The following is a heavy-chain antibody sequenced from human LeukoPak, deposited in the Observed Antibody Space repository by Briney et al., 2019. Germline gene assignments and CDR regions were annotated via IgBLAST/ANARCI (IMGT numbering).Heavy chain of an antibody. CDR3: ARARSVTTSWFDP. D-gene: IGHD4-11*01. Sequence: PSETLSLTCTVSGGSISSGGYYWSWIRQHPGKGLEWIGYIYYSGSTYYNPSLKSRVTISVDRSKNQFSLKLSSVTAADTAVYYCARARSVTTSWFDPWGQGTLVTVSS. CDR1: GGSISSGGYY. V-gene: IGHV4-31*03. CDR2: IYYSGST. J-gene: IGHJ5*02.